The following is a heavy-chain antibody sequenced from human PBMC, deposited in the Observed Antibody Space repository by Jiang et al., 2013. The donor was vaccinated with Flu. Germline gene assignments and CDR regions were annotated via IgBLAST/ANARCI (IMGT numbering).Heavy chain of an antibody. CDR3: ARDRQAVAATPFDY. Sequence: TFSSYAISWVQQAPGQGLEWMGRIIPILGIANYAQKFQGRVTITADKSTSTAYMELSSLRSEDTAVYYCARDRQAVAATPFDYWGQGTLVTVSS. J-gene: IGHJ4*02. D-gene: IGHD2-15*01. CDR2: IIPILGIA. CDR1: TFSSYA. V-gene: IGHV1-69*04.